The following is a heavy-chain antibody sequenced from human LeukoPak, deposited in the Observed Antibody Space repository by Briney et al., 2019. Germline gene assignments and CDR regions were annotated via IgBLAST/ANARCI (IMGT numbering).Heavy chain of an antibody. CDR1: GYTSTSYG. D-gene: IGHD3-10*01. Sequence: ASVKVSCKTSGYTSTSYGISWVRQAPGEGLEWMGWTNTEKGDTDHAQTLQGRVAMTIDTSTSTAYMELRSLKYDDTAVYYCARTLWFGDYEMYDQWGQGTLVTVSP. CDR3: ARTLWFGDYEMYDQ. CDR2: TNTEKGDT. J-gene: IGHJ5*02. V-gene: IGHV1-18*01.